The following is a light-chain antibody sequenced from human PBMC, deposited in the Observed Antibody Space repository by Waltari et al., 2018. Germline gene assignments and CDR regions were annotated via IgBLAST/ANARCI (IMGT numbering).Light chain of an antibody. V-gene: IGLV2-14*01. CDR2: EVS. CDR1: SSDVGGYNY. CDR3: SSYTSSSTPWV. Sequence: QSALTQPASVSGSPVQSITISFTGTSSDVGGYNYVSWYQQHPGKAPKLMIYEVSNRPSGVSNRFSGSKSGNTASLTISGLQAEDEADYYCSSYTSSSTPWVFGGGTKLTVL. J-gene: IGLJ3*02.